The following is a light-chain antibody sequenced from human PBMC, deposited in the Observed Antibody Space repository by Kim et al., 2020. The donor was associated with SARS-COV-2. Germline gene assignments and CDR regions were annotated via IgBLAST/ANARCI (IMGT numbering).Light chain of an antibody. J-gene: IGLJ7*01. CDR1: RLRSFY. CDR3: NSRDSSGNHAV. Sequence: ALGQTVRITCQGDRLRSFYASWYQQKPGQGPVLVIYGKNNRPSGIPDRFSGSSSGNTASLTITGAQAEDEADYYCNSRDSSGNHAVFGGGTQLTVL. V-gene: IGLV3-19*01. CDR2: GKN.